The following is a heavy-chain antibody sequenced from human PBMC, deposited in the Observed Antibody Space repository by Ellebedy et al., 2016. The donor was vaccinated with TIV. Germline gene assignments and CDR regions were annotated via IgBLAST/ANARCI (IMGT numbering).Heavy chain of an antibody. CDR1: DDSISSYY. D-gene: IGHD3-22*01. CDR2: IYYRGST. V-gene: IGHV4-59*01. CDR3: ATKPSSYYDSSGIFDY. Sequence: MPSETLSLTCTVSDDSISSYYWSWIRQPPGKGLAWIGYIYYRGSTSDNPSLKSRVTISRDTSKNQFSLKLTSVTAADTAVYYCATKPSSYYDSSGIFDYWGQGALVTVSS. J-gene: IGHJ4*02.